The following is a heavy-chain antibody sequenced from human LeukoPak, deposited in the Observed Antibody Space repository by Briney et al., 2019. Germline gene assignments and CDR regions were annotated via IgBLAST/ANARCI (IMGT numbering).Heavy chain of an antibody. CDR2: VNHSGNT. Sequence: SGTLSLTCAVSSGSISSTTWWSWVRQPPGKGLEWIGEVNHSGNTYYNPSLTSRVTISVDVSDNQFSLKMTSMTAADTAVYFCALGYHDVWELWGQGSLVTVSS. CDR3: ALGYHDVWEL. D-gene: IGHD6-25*01. J-gene: IGHJ4*02. V-gene: IGHV4-4*02. CDR1: SGSISSTTW.